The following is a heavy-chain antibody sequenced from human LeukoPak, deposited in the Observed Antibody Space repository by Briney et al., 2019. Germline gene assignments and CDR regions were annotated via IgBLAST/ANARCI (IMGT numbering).Heavy chain of an antibody. Sequence: PGGSLRLSCAVSGFTFSGHWMRWVRQAPGKGLVWVSRIKNDGSSTFYADSVEGRFTISRDNAKNTLYLQMDSLRPEDTAVYYCTTRDYFDYWGQGTLVTVSS. D-gene: IGHD1-14*01. CDR3: TTRDYFDY. V-gene: IGHV3-74*01. CDR1: GFTFSGHW. CDR2: IKNDGSST. J-gene: IGHJ4*02.